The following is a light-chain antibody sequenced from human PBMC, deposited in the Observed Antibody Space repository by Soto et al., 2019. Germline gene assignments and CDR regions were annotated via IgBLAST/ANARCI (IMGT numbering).Light chain of an antibody. Sequence: QSALTQPASVSGSPGQSITISCTGTSSDVGGYNYVSWYQHHPGKAHKLMIYEVSNRPSGVSNRFSGYKSGNTASLTISGLQAEDEADYYCSSYTSSSTLYVFGTGTKVTVL. V-gene: IGLV2-14*01. CDR3: SSYTSSSTLYV. CDR1: SSDVGGYNY. J-gene: IGLJ1*01. CDR2: EVS.